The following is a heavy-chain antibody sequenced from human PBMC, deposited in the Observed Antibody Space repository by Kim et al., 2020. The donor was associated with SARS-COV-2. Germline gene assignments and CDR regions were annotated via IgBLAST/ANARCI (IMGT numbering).Heavy chain of an antibody. J-gene: IGHJ4*02. CDR2: IYSDSTT. Sequence: GGSLRLSCAASGLTVSNNYMSWVRQVPGKGLEWVSFIYSDSTTYYADSVKGRFTISRDISKNTLYLQMNSLRAEDTAVYYCARAPSYGDYGFDFWGQGTLVTVSS. V-gene: IGHV3-53*01. CDR1: GLTVSNNY. CDR3: ARAPSYGDYGFDF. D-gene: IGHD4-17*01.